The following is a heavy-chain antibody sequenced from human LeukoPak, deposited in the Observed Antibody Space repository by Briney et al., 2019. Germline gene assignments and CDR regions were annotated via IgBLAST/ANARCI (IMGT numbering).Heavy chain of an antibody. CDR1: GFTFSSYW. CDR3: ASQSYARFDP. CDR2: IKQDGSEK. D-gene: IGHD3-16*01. V-gene: IGHV3-7*01. Sequence: GGSLRLSCAASGFTFSSYWMSWVRQAPGKGLEWVANIKQDGSEKYYVDSVKGRFTISRDNAKNSLFLQMNSLRVDDTAVYYCASQSYARFDPWGQGTLVIVSS. J-gene: IGHJ5*02.